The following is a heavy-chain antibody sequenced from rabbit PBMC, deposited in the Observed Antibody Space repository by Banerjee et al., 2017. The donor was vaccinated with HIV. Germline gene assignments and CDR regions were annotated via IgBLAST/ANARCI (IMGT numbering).Heavy chain of an antibody. D-gene: IGHD2-1*01. J-gene: IGHJ4*01. CDR1: GFSFSISYY. CDR2: IDTSSGST. CDR3: ARHGDNNNNYINL. V-gene: IGHV1S45*01. Sequence: QEQLEESGGDLVKPGASLTLTCTASGFSFSISYYMCWVRQAPGKGLEWIACIDTSSGSTHSASWAKGRFTISKASSTTVTLQITRMTAADTATYFCARHGDNNNNYINLWGQGTLVTVS.